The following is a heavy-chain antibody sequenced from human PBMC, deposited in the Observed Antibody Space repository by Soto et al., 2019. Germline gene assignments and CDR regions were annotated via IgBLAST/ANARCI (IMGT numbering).Heavy chain of an antibody. J-gene: IGHJ3*02. CDR1: GYTFSNFS. Sequence: ASVKVSCKASGYTFSNFSINWVRQAPGEGLEWMGIINPSGGYTTYAENFQGRVTMTRDTSRSTVYMDLSSLRSEDTGVYYCARGPVGPYDAFDIWGQGTMVTVSS. V-gene: IGHV1-46*01. CDR3: ARGPVGPYDAFDI. CDR2: INPSGGYT.